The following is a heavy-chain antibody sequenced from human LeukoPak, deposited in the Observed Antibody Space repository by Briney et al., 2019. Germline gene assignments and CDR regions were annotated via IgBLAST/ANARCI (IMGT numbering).Heavy chain of an antibody. CDR3: ASQMEDIVVVPAAMRGVDY. Sequence: SETLSLTCTVSGGSISSSSYYWGWIRPPPGKGLEWVGSIYYSGSTYYNPSLKSRVTISVDTSKNQFSLKLSSVTAADTAVYYCASQMEDIVVVPAAMRGVDYWGQGTLVTVSS. J-gene: IGHJ4*02. V-gene: IGHV4-39*01. D-gene: IGHD2-2*01. CDR1: GGSISSSSYY. CDR2: IYYSGST.